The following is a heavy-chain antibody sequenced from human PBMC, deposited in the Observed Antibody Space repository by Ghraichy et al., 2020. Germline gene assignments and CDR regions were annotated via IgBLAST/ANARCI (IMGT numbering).Heavy chain of an antibody. D-gene: IGHD4-17*01. V-gene: IGHV4-59*01. CDR1: GGSISSYY. J-gene: IGHJ4*02. Sequence: ESLNISCTVSGGSISSYYWSWIRQPPGKGLEWIGYIYYSGSTNYNPSLKSRVTISVDTSKNQFSLKLSSVTAADTAVYYCARDPDYGDYAFYYWGQGTLVTVSS. CDR3: ARDPDYGDYAFYY. CDR2: IYYSGST.